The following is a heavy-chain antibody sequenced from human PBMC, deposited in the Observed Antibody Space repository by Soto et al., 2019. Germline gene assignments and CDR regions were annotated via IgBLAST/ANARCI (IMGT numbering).Heavy chain of an antibody. D-gene: IGHD3-10*01. J-gene: IGHJ3*01. V-gene: IGHV4-39*01. CDR1: GGSISSSSYY. Sequence: QLQLQESGPGLVKPSETLSLTCTVSGGSISSSSYYWGWIRQPPGKGLEWIGRIYYSGRTYYNPALQSRVTIAVATSTTQFSLKLSSVTAAATAVYYCASSERFSPWGQGTMVTVSS. CDR3: ASSERFSP. CDR2: IYYSGRT.